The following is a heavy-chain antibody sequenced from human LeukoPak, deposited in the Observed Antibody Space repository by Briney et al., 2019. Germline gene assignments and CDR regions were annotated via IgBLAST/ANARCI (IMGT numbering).Heavy chain of an antibody. V-gene: IGHV4-39*01. Sequence: SETLSLTCTVSGGSISSSSYYWGWIRQSPGKGLEWIGTMSDSGSTYYNPSLKSRVTISGDTAKNQFSLKLSSVTAADTAVYYCARRSQAAAGRGIDYWGQGTLVTVSS. J-gene: IGHJ4*02. CDR3: ARRSQAAAGRGIDY. D-gene: IGHD6-13*01. CDR1: GGSISSSSYY. CDR2: MSDSGST.